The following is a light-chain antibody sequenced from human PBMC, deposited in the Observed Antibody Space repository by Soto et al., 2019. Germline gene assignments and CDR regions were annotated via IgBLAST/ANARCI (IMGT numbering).Light chain of an antibody. J-gene: IGLJ2*01. CDR1: ATDVGGYNY. CDR3: SSYTFTSSPL. CDR2: DVS. Sequence: QSALTQPASVSGSLGQSITISCTGTATDVGGYNYVSWYQQHPGKAPKLMIYDVSNRPSGVSTRFSGSTSGNTASLTISGLQTEDEGDHYCSSYTFTSSPLFGGGTKLTVL. V-gene: IGLV2-14*01.